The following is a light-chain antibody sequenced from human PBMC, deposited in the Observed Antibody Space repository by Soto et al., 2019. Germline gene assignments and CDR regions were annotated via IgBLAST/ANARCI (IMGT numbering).Light chain of an antibody. J-gene: IGKJ1*01. V-gene: IGKV3-15*01. CDR3: KQYNSYWK. Sequence: IVMTQSPATLSVSPGEIATLSCRASRGISSNLAWYQQKPGQAPRLLIYDASTRATGIPARFSGSGSGTEFTLTISSLQPDDFATYYCKQYNSYWKFGQGTKVDIK. CDR1: RGISSN. CDR2: DAS.